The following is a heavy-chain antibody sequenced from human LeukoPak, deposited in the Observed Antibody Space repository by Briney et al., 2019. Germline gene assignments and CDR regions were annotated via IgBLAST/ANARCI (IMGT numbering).Heavy chain of an antibody. CDR1: GFTFSRYS. D-gene: IGHD6-13*01. CDR2: ISSSSSYI. CDR3: ARASKGSSWYFDY. Sequence: GGSLRLSCAASGFTFSRYSMNWVRQAPGKGLEWVSSISSSSSYIYYADSVKGRFTISRDNAKNSLYLQMNSLRAEDTAVYYCARASKGSSWYFDYWGQGTLVTVSS. J-gene: IGHJ4*02. V-gene: IGHV3-21*01.